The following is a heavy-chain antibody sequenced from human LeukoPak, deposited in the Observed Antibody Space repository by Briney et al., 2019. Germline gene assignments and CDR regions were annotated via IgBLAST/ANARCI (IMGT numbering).Heavy chain of an antibody. CDR1: GGSISSSSYY. J-gene: IGHJ4*02. CDR2: IYYSGST. CDR3: ARQPRNWNDFLDY. D-gene: IGHD1-1*01. V-gene: IGHV4-39*01. Sequence: SETLSLTCTVSGGSISSSSYYWGWIRQPPGKGLEWIGSIYYSGSTYYNPSLKSRVTISVDTSKNQFSLKLSSVTAADTAVYYCARQPRNWNDFLDYWGQGTLVTVSS.